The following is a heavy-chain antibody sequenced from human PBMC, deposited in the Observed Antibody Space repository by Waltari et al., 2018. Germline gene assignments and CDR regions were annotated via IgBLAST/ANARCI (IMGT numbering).Heavy chain of an antibody. D-gene: IGHD2-2*01. CDR1: GFSFRAYW. J-gene: IGHJ4*02. Sequence: EVQLMESGGGLVQPGGSLRLSCAASGFSFRAYWMPWVRQAPGKGLEWVANIKYDGSATYHVDSVNGRFTISRDNAKNSLYLQMNDVSAEDTAIYYCARGSTGYVRVWDCWGQGTVVTVSS. CDR3: ARGSTGYVRVWDC. V-gene: IGHV3-7*03. CDR2: IKYDGSAT.